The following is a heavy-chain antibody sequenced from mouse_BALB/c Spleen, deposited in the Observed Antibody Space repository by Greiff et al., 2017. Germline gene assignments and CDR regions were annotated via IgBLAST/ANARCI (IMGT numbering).Heavy chain of an antibody. V-gene: IGHV7-3*02. J-gene: IGHJ2*01. D-gene: IGHD2-4*01. Sequence: EVQLVESGGGLVQPGGSLRLSCATSGFTFTDYYMSWVRQPPGKALEWLGFIRNKANGYTTEYSASVKGRFTISRDNSQSILYLQMNTLRAEDSATYYCARVPMITYYFDYWGQGTTLTVSS. CDR1: GFTFTDYY. CDR2: IRNKANGYTT. CDR3: ARVPMITYYFDY.